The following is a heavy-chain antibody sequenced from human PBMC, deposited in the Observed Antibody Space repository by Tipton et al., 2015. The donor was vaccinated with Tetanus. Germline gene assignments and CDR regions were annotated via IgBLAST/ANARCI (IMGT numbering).Heavy chain of an antibody. CDR2: IYHSGYT. J-gene: IGHJ4*02. D-gene: IGHD6-19*01. V-gene: IGHV4-39*01. CDR3: TRLPRQWLAHGDY. Sequence: LRLSCTVSGGSISSSSYYWGWIRQPPGKGLEWIGSIYHSGYTYYKASLKSRLSLSVDTSKSQFSLSLRSVTAADTAVYYCTRLPRQWLAHGDYWGQGALVTVSS. CDR1: GGSISSSSYY.